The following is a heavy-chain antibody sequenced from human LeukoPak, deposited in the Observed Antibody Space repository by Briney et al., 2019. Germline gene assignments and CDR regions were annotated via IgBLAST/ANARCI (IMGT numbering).Heavy chain of an antibody. CDR1: GGSISSGGYS. Sequence: SQTLSLTCAVSGGSISSGGYSWSWIRQPPGTGLEWIGYIYHSGSTYYNPSLKSRVTISVDTSKNQFSLKLSSVTAADTAVYYCARGSSGWDYYYYGMDVWGQGTTVTVSS. CDR3: ARGSSGWDYYYYGMDV. D-gene: IGHD6-19*01. CDR2: IYHSGST. J-gene: IGHJ6*02. V-gene: IGHV4-30-2*02.